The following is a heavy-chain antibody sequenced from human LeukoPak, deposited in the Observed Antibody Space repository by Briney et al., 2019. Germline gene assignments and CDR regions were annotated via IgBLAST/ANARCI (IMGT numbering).Heavy chain of an antibody. D-gene: IGHD6-13*01. J-gene: IGHJ4*02. CDR3: ARWGEAAAGIYY. CDR1: GSTFAAYF. Sequence: ASVKVSCKASGSTFAAYFMHWVRQAPGQGLEWMGWINPNSGGTNFAQKFQGRVTMTRDTSTTTAYMELSSLRSDDTAVYYCARWGEAAAGIYYWGQGTLVTVPS. CDR2: INPNSGGT. V-gene: IGHV1-2*02.